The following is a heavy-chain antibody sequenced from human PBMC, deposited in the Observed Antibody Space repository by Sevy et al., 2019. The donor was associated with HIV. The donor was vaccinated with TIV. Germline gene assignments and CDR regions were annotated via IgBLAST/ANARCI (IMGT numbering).Heavy chain of an antibody. CDR2: IYYSAST. V-gene: IGHV4-59*01. Sequence: SETLSLTCTVSGGSISNFYWSWIRQPPGKGLEWIGNIYYSASTNYNPSLKSRVTISVDTSKNQLSLRLTSVTAADTAVYYCAREPPYYDILSGYSYGMDVWGQGTTVTVSS. J-gene: IGHJ6*02. CDR1: GGSISNFY. D-gene: IGHD3-9*01. CDR3: AREPPYYDILSGYSYGMDV.